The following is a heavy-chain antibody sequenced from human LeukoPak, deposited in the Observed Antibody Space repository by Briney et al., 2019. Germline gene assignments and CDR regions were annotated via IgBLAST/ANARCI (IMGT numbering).Heavy chain of an antibody. V-gene: IGHV4-39*01. Sequence: PSETLSLTCTVSSGSISSSSYYWGWIRQPPGKGLEWIGSIYYNGSTHYNPSLKSRVIMSVDTSKNQFSLRLSSVTAADTAFYYCARQSIAARGYYYYLDVWGKGTTVTVSS. CDR1: SGSISSSSYY. J-gene: IGHJ6*03. CDR2: IYYNGST. D-gene: IGHD6-6*01. CDR3: ARQSIAARGYYYYLDV.